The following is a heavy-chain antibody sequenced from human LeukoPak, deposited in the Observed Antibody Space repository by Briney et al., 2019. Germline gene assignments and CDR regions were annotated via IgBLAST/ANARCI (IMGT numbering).Heavy chain of an antibody. CDR3: AKSIAAAGTGPYYYYYMDV. D-gene: IGHD6-13*01. Sequence: GGSLRLSCAASGFTFSSYAMHWVRQAPGKGLEWVSGISWNSGSIGYADSVKGRFTISRDNAKNSLYLQMNSLRAEDTALYYCAKSIAAAGTGPYYYYYMDVWGKGTTVTISS. J-gene: IGHJ6*03. V-gene: IGHV3-9*01. CDR1: GFTFSSYA. CDR2: ISWNSGSI.